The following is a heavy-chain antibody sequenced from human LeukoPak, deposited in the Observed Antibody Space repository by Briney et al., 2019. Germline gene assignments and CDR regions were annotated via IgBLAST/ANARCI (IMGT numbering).Heavy chain of an antibody. D-gene: IGHD1-26*01. CDR3: AKDRGPYLGIDNNWFDP. V-gene: IGHV3-23*01. Sequence: GGSLRLSCAASGFTFNLYAMSWVRQVPGKGLEWVSGISGYGTNTYYADSVKGRFTISRDNSKNTVFLQMNSLTVEDTAVYHCAKDRGPYLGIDNNWFDPRGQGTLVIVSA. J-gene: IGHJ5*02. CDR1: GFTFNLYA. CDR2: ISGYGTNT.